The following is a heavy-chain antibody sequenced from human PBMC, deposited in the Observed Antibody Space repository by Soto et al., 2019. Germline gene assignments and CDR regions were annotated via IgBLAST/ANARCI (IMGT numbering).Heavy chain of an antibody. D-gene: IGHD3-22*01. CDR2: IYYSGST. CDR1: GGSISSYY. CDR3: ARHERVYYYDSSGYYVLDY. V-gene: IGHV4-59*08. J-gene: IGHJ4*02. Sequence: PSETLSLTCTVSGGSISSYYWSWIRQPPGKGLEWIGYIYYSGSTNYNPSLKSRVTISVDTSKNQFSLKLSSVTAADTAVYYCARHERVYYYDSSGYYVLDYWGQGTLVTVSS.